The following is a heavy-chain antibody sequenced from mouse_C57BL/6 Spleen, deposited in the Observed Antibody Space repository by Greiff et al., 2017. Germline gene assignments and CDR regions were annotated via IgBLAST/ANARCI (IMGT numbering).Heavy chain of an antibody. D-gene: IGHD1-1*01. V-gene: IGHV14-2*01. CDR3: ARRTVVATGYFDV. CDR1: GFNIKDYY. Sequence: VQLQQSGAELVKPGASVKLSCTASGFNIKDYYMHWVKQRPEQGLEWIGRIDPEDGETKYAPKFQGKATITEDTSSNTAYLQLSSLTSEDPAIYCCARRTVVATGYFDVWSTGTPVTVSS. CDR2: IDPEDGET. J-gene: IGHJ1*03.